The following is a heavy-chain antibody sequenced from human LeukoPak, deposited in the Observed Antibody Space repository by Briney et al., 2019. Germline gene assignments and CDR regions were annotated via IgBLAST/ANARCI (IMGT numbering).Heavy chain of an antibody. CDR1: GFTFSSYA. CDR2: ISYDGSNK. D-gene: IGHD2-2*02. CDR3: ASGYCSSTSCYIRYYYGMDV. Sequence: QPGGSLRLSCAASGFTFSSYAMHWVRQAPGKGLEWVAVISYDGSNKYYADSVKGRFTISRDNSKNTLYLQMNSLRAEDTAVYYCASGYCSSTSCYIRYYYGMDVWGQGTTVTVSS. J-gene: IGHJ6*02. V-gene: IGHV3-30-3*01.